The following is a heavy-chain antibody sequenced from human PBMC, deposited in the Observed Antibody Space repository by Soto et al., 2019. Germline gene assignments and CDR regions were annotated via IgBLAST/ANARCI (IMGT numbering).Heavy chain of an antibody. CDR2: IYYSGST. V-gene: IGHV4-31*03. CDR1: GGSISSGGYY. CDR3: ARVSLVVGATPDWFDP. D-gene: IGHD1-26*01. J-gene: IGHJ5*02. Sequence: PSETLSLTCTVSGGSISSGGYYWSWIRQHPGKGLEWIGYIYYSGSTYYNPSLKSRVTISVDTSKNQFSLKLSSVTAADTAVYYCARVSLVVGATPDWFDPWGQGTPVTVSS.